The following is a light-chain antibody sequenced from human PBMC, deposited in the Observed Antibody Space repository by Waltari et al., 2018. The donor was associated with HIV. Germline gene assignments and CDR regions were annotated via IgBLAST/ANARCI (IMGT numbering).Light chain of an antibody. CDR1: CNDIGTHNF. CDR3: VSYTEKDTFLL. CDR2: DVA. V-gene: IGLV2-8*01. Sequence: QSALTQPPSASGPPGQSVAISCPGSCNDIGTHNFVYWYQHHPGKAPKLLIHDVARRPPGIPDRFSGTKSGYTASLTVSDLQVEDEADYYCVSYTEKDTFLLFGGGTKLAV. J-gene: IGLJ2*01.